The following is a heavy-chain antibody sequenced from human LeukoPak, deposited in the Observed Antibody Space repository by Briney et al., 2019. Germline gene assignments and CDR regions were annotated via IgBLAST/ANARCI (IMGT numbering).Heavy chain of an antibody. D-gene: IGHD3-10*01. J-gene: IGHJ3*02. V-gene: IGHV3-33*01. CDR3: ARDQYGSGSHHAFDI. Sequence: GGSLRLSCVASGFTFNIYGMHWVRQAPGKGLEWVAVIWSDGDNKYYAYSVKGRFTISRDNSRNTLYLQMNNLRAEDTAVYYCARDQYGSGSHHAFDIWGQGTMVTVSS. CDR1: GFTFNIYG. CDR2: IWSDGDNK.